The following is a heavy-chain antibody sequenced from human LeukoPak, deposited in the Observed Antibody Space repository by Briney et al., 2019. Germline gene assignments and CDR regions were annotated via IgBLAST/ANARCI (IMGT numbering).Heavy chain of an antibody. V-gene: IGHV1-2*06. CDR2: INPNSGAT. CDR1: GYTFTGYY. D-gene: IGHD2-2*01. J-gene: IGHJ5*02. Sequence: GASVKLSCKASGYTFTGYYMHWVRQAPGQGLEWMGRINPNSGATNYAQKFQGRVTMTRDTSVSTAYMELASLRSDDTAIYYCARVDCTSTNCYPFDPWGQGTPVIVSS. CDR3: ARVDCTSTNCYPFDP.